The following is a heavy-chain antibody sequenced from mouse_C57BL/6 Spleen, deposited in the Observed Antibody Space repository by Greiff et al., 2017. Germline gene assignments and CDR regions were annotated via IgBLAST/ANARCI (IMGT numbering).Heavy chain of an antibody. D-gene: IGHD4-1*01. CDR3: GRGELTGDY. Sequence: VQLQQSGPELVKPGASVKISCKASGYTFTDYYMNWVKQSHGKSLEWIGDINPNNGGTSYNQKFKGKATLTVDKPSSAAYMELRSLTAEDAAVYYCGRGELTGDYWGQGTTLTVSS. V-gene: IGHV1-26*01. CDR2: INPNNGGT. J-gene: IGHJ2*01. CDR1: GYTFTDYY.